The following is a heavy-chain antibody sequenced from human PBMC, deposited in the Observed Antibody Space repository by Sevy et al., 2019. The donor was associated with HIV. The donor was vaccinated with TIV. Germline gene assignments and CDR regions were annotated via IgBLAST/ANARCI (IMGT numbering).Heavy chain of an antibody. CDR3: VVYYYDSSGYSNAFDI. D-gene: IGHD3-22*01. V-gene: IGHV3-21*01. Sequence: GGSLRLSCAASGFTFSSYSMNWVRQAPGKGLEWVSSISSSSSYIYYADPVKGRFTISRDNAKNSLYLQMNSLRAEDTAVYYCVVYYYDSSGYSNAFDIWGQGTIVTVSS. J-gene: IGHJ3*02. CDR2: ISSSSSYI. CDR1: GFTFSSYS.